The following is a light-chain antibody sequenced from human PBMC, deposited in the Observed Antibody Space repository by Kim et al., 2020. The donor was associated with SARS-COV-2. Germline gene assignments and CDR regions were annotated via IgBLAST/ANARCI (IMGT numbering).Light chain of an antibody. V-gene: IGKV1-5*03. CDR1: QSNSRW. Sequence: TPSASRGDRVILTCLANQSNSRWLAWYQQKPRKAPNHLISKASSLQSGFPARFSGSGSGTEFTLTISSLQPDYFGTYFCQQYDNYFGQGTKLEI. J-gene: IGKJ2*01. CDR3: QQYDNY. CDR2: KAS.